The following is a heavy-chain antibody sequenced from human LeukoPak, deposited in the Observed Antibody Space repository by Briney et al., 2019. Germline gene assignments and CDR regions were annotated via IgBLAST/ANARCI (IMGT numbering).Heavy chain of an antibody. D-gene: IGHD1-26*01. V-gene: IGHV1-24*01. CDR3: ATIPIVGAGLTGFDY. Sequence: ASVKVSCKVSGYTLTELSMHWVRQAPGKGLEWMGGFEPEDGETIYAQKFQGRVTMTEDTSTDTAYMELSSLRSEDTAVYYCATIPIVGAGLTGFDYWGQGTLVTVSS. CDR2: FEPEDGET. J-gene: IGHJ4*02. CDR1: GYTLTELS.